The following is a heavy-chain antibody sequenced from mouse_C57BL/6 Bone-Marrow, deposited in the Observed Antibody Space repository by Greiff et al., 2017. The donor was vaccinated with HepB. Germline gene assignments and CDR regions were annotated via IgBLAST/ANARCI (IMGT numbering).Heavy chain of an antibody. D-gene: IGHD2-2*01. CDR2: ISDGGSYT. V-gene: IGHV5-4*01. Sequence: EVQLQESGGGLVKPGGSLKLSCAASGFTFSSYAMSWVRQTPEKRLEWVATISDGGSYTYYPDNVKGRFTISRDNAKNNLYLQMSHLNSEDTAMYYCARVYYGYDGGDYWGQGTTLTVSS. CDR1: GFTFSSYA. CDR3: ARVYYGYDGGDY. J-gene: IGHJ2*01.